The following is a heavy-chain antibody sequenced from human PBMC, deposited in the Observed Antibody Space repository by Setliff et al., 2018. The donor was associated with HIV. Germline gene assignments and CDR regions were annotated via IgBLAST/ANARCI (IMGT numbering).Heavy chain of an antibody. V-gene: IGHV1-69*13. CDR2: IIPIFGTA. CDR3: ARGEKRFLEWLPLDYYYYYYMDV. CDR1: GGTFSGYA. D-gene: IGHD3-3*01. J-gene: IGHJ6*03. Sequence: SVKVSCKASGGTFSGYAISWVRQAPGQGLVLMGGIIPIFGTANYAQKFQGRVTITADESTSTAYMELSSLRSEDTAVYYCARGEKRFLEWLPLDYYYYYYMDVWGKGITVTVSS.